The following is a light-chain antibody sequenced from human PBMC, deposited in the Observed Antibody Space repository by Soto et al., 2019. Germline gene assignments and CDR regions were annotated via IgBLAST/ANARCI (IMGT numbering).Light chain of an antibody. Sequence: SYELPQPPSVSVSPGQTARITCSGDALPKQYAYWYQQKPGQAPVLVIYKDSERPSGIPERFSGSSSGTTVTLTISGVQAEDEADYYCQSADSSGTYYVFGTGTKLTVL. V-gene: IGLV3-25*02. CDR1: ALPKQY. CDR3: QSADSSGTYYV. CDR2: KDS. J-gene: IGLJ1*01.